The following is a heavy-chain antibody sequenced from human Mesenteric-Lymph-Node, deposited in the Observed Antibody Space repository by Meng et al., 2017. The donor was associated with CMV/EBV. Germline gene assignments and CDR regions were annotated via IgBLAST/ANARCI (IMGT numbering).Heavy chain of an antibody. Sequence: GGSLRLSCAASGFTVSSYYMVWVRQAPGKGLEWVSVIHSGGSTYYADSVKGRFTISRDNSKNTLYLQMNSLRAEDTAVYYCARFGYCSSTSCYPFPYYYYGMDVWGQGTTVTVSS. D-gene: IGHD2-2*03. J-gene: IGHJ6*02. CDR2: IHSGGST. CDR3: ARFGYCSSTSCYPFPYYYYGMDV. V-gene: IGHV3-53*01. CDR1: GFTVSSYY.